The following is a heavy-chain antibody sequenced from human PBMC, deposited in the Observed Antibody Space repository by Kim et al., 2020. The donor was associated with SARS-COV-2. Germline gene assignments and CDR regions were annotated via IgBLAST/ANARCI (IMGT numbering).Heavy chain of an antibody. J-gene: IGHJ4*02. D-gene: IGHD2-2*01. Sequence: SETLSHTCTVSGGSISSSSYYWGWIRQPPGKGLEWIGSIYYSGSTYYNPSLKSRVTISVDTSKNQFSLKLSSVTAADTAVYYCARQHPAEYYFDYWGQGTLVTVSS. CDR3: ARQHPAEYYFDY. CDR2: IYYSGST. V-gene: IGHV4-39*01. CDR1: GGSISSSSYY.